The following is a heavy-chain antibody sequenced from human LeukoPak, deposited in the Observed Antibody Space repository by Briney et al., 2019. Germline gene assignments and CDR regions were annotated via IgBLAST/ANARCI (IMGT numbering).Heavy chain of an antibody. CDR3: ASLRKAVAGLDY. CDR1: GGSISSYY. J-gene: IGHJ4*02. CDR2: IHTSGST. V-gene: IGHV4-4*07. D-gene: IGHD6-19*01. Sequence: SETLSLTCTVSGGSISSYYWSWIRQPAGKGLEWIGRIHTSGSTNYNPSLKSRVTMSVDTSKNQFSLKLSSVTAADTAVYYCASLRKAVAGLDYWGQGTLVTVSS.